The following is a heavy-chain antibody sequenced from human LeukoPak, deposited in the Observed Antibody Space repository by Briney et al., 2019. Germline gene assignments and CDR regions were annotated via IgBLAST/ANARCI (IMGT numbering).Heavy chain of an antibody. V-gene: IGHV4-4*02. CDR3: AREGGPYRPLDY. J-gene: IGHJ4*02. Sequence: SETLSLTCGVSGGSITNTNYWTWVRQPPGKGLEWIGKVNLQGSTNYNPSLMGRVAISVDTSENHISLQLTSVTAADTAVYYCAREGGPYRPLDYSGQGTVVSVSS. CDR2: VNLQGST. CDR1: GGSITNTNY.